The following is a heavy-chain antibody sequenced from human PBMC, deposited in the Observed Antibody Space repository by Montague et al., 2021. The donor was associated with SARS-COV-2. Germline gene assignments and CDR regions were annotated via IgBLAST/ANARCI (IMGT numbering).Heavy chain of an antibody. CDR1: GESFSGYY. V-gene: IGHV4-34*01. D-gene: IGHD3-10*01. CDR3: ARLQSLHQGSARVHFDN. Sequence: SETLSLTCAVYGESFSGYYWNWIRQPPGKGLEWIGEINHSGSTNYNPSLTSRVTMSVDTSKNQFSLKLTSVTAADTALYFCARLQSLHQGSARVHFDNWGQGILVTVSS. J-gene: IGHJ4*02. CDR2: INHSGST.